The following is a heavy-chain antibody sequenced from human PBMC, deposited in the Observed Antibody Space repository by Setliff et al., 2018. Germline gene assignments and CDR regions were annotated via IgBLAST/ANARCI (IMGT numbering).Heavy chain of an antibody. V-gene: IGHV4-39*07. Sequence: SETLSLTCTVSGGSVSNSGFFWGWLRQAPGKGLEWIGNIYDSGSSNYNASLKSRVTLSVDTPKNQFSLELTSVTAADAAVYYCARTGTYRYFDYWGQGALVTVSS. D-gene: IGHD1-1*01. CDR1: GGSVSNSGFF. J-gene: IGHJ4*02. CDR3: ARTGTYRYFDY. CDR2: IYDSGSS.